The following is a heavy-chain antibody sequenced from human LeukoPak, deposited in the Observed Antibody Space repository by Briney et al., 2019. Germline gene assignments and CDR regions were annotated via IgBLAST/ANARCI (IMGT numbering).Heavy chain of an antibody. CDR3: ARENRSFCPFAF. D-gene: IGHD3-3*01. J-gene: IGHJ4*02. Sequence: PSGTLSLPCGVSGVSIDCPNYGRWARQAPGKGLEWIGEIAHDGTRNYNPSLRSRVAMSFDRANNYFSLSLTAVTAADTALYYCARENRSFCPFAFWGQGVMVTVSS. CDR2: IAHDGTR. CDR1: GVSIDCPNY. V-gene: IGHV4-4*02.